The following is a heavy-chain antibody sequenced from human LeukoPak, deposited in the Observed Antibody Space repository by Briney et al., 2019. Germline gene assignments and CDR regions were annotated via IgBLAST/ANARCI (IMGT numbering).Heavy chain of an antibody. CDR3: ARDSLYCGGDCYIRDY. Sequence: PGRSLRLSCAASGFTFSSYAMHWVRQAPGKGLEWVAVISYDGSNKYYADSVKGRFTISRDNAKNSLYLQMNSLRAEDTAVYYCARDSLYCGGDCYIRDYWGQGTLVTVSS. D-gene: IGHD2-21*02. CDR1: GFTFSSYA. CDR2: ISYDGSNK. V-gene: IGHV3-30*04. J-gene: IGHJ4*02.